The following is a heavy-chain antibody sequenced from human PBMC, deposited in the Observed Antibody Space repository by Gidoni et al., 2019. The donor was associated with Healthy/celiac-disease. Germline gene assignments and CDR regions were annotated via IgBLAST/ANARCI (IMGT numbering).Heavy chain of an antibody. Sequence: QVQLVESGGGVVQPGRFLRLSCAASGFTFSSYGMHWVRQAPGKGLEWVAVIWYDGSNKYYADSVKGRFTISRDNSKNTLYLQMNSLRAEDTAVYYCARGGSSCSGGSCYSSYWYFDLWGRGTLVTVSS. D-gene: IGHD2-15*01. J-gene: IGHJ2*01. V-gene: IGHV3-33*01. CDR1: GFTFSSYG. CDR2: IWYDGSNK. CDR3: ARGGSSCSGGSCYSSYWYFDL.